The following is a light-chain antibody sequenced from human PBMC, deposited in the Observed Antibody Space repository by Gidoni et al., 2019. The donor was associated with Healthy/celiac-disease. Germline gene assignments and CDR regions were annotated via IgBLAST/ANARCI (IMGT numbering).Light chain of an antibody. V-gene: IGKV4-1*01. CDR1: QSVLYSSNNKNY. Sequence: DIVMTQSPDSLAVSLGERATINCKSSQSVLYSSNNKNYLAWYQQKPGQPPKLLIYWASTRESGVPNLFSGSGSGTDFTLTISSLQAEDVAVYYCQQYYSTPWTFGQXTKVEIK. CDR3: QQYYSTPWT. CDR2: WAS. J-gene: IGKJ1*01.